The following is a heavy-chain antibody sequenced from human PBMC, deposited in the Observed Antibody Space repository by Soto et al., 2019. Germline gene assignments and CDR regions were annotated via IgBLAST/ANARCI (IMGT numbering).Heavy chain of an antibody. D-gene: IGHD6-13*01. CDR2: IYYSGST. CDR1: GGSISSGGYY. J-gene: IGHJ4*02. Sequence: QVQLQESGPGLVKPSQTLSLTCTVSGGSISSGGYYWSWIRQHPGKGLEWIGYIYYSGSTYYNPSIKSRVTISVDTSKHQFSLKLSSVTAADTAVYYCAREVTAAGTGEYYFDYWGQGTLVTVSS. V-gene: IGHV4-31*03. CDR3: AREVTAAGTGEYYFDY.